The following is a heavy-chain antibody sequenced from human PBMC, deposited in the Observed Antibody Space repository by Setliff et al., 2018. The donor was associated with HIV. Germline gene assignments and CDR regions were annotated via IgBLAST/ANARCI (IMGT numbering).Heavy chain of an antibody. Sequence: SETLSLTCTVSGDSVSSRSYYWSWIRQPPGKGLEWIGYIYYSGSTNYNPSLKSRVTISVDTSKNHFSLKLRSVTAADTAVYYCASLPPLYDSSGYYFDYWGQGTLVTVSS. CDR1: GDSVSSRSYY. V-gene: IGHV4-61*03. J-gene: IGHJ4*02. D-gene: IGHD3-22*01. CDR3: ASLPPLYDSSGYYFDY. CDR2: IYYSGST.